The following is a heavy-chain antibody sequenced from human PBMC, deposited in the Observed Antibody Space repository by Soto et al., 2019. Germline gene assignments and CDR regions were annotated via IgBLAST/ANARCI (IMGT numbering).Heavy chain of an antibody. Sequence: ASVNVSCKSSGYTFSDCYIHWVRQAPGQGLEWMGWINPNSGGTKYAPKFQGGVTMTRDTSITTAYMELSRLRSGDTAVYYCAREPATAKPEGVDFWGQGTLVTV. D-gene: IGHD1-1*01. CDR2: INPNSGGT. CDR3: AREPATAKPEGVDF. V-gene: IGHV1-2*02. CDR1: GYTFSDCY. J-gene: IGHJ4*02.